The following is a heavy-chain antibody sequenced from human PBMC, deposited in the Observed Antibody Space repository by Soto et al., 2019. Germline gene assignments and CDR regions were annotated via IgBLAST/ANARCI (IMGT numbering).Heavy chain of an antibody. D-gene: IGHD5-12*01. J-gene: IGHJ4*02. CDR2: INAGNGNT. CDR1: GYTFTSYA. Sequence: GASVKVSCKASGYTFTSYAMHWVRQAPGQRLEWMGWINAGNGNTKYSQKFQGRVTITRDTSASTAYMELSSLRSEDTAVYYCARDMARGGYERYYFDYWGQGTLVTVSS. CDR3: ARDMARGGYERYYFDY. V-gene: IGHV1-3*01.